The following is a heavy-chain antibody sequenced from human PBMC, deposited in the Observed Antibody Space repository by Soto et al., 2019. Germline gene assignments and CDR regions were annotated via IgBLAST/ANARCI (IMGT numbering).Heavy chain of an antibody. D-gene: IGHD1-26*01. J-gene: IGHJ6*02. V-gene: IGHV1-24*01. CDR2: FDPEDGDT. CDR3: ATLFYEWELLDAPLYYYGKAV. CDR1: GYTLTELS. Sequence: QVQLVQSGAEVKKPGASVKVSCKVSGYTLTELSMHWVRQAPGKGLEWMGGFDPEDGDTIYAQKFQGRVTMTEHPSTVTAYMELSSLSSQDTAVYSWATLFYEWELLDAPLYYYGKAVLGQGTTVTVSS.